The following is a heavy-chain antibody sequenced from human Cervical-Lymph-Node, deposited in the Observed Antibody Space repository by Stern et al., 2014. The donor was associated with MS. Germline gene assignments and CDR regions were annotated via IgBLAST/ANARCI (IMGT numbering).Heavy chain of an antibody. Sequence: QVQLVQSGAEVKKPGSSVKVSCKASGGTFSIYAINWVRQAPGQGPEWMGGIIPILGTANYAQKFQGRVTITADESTSTTYMELSSLRSEDTAVYYCARDSRHYDASYYFDSWGQGTLVTVSS. D-gene: IGHD3-16*01. J-gene: IGHJ4*02. V-gene: IGHV1-69*01. CDR3: ARDSRHYDASYYFDS. CDR2: IIPILGTA. CDR1: GGTFSIYA.